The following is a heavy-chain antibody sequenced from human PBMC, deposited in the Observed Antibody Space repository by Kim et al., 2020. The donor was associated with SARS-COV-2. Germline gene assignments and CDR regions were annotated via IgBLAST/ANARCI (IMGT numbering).Heavy chain of an antibody. CDR1: GFTFSSYG. D-gene: IGHD6-19*01. CDR3: ARDNGGRWAGYMDV. V-gene: IGHV3-33*01. Sequence: GGSLRLYCAASGFTFSSYGMHWVRQAPGKGLEWVAVIWYDGSNKYYADSVKGRFTISRDNSKNTLYLQMNSLRAEDTAVYYCARDNGGRWAGYMDVWGKGTTVTVSS. J-gene: IGHJ6*03. CDR2: IWYDGSNK.